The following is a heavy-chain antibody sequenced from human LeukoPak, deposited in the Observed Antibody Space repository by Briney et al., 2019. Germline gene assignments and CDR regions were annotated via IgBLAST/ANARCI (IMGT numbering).Heavy chain of an antibody. J-gene: IGHJ4*02. Sequence: TSETLSLTCTVSGGSIGSHYWSWIRQPPGKGLEWIGYIYYSGSTNYNPSLKSRVTISVDTSKNQFSLKLSSVTAADTAVYYCAGGVGWLQSGAFDYWGQGTLVTVSS. CDR2: IYYSGST. V-gene: IGHV4-59*11. CDR1: GGSIGSHY. CDR3: AGGVGWLQSGAFDY. D-gene: IGHD5-24*01.